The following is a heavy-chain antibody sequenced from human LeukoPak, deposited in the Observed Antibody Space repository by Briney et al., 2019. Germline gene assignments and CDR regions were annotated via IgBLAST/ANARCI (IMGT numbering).Heavy chain of an antibody. J-gene: IGHJ4*02. V-gene: IGHV4-31*03. CDR3: ARLGSCGVDY. Sequence: PSETLSLTCTVSGGSISSGGYYWRWIRQHPGKGLEWIGYIYYSGSTYYNPSLKSRVTISVDTSKNQFSLKLSSVTAADTAVYYCARLGSCGVDYWGQGTLVTVSS. D-gene: IGHD3-10*01. CDR2: IYYSGST. CDR1: GGSISSGGYY.